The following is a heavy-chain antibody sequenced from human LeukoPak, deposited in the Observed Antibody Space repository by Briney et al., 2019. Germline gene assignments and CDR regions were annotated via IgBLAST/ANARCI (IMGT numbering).Heavy chain of an antibody. CDR3: AKGGIAVAGTWFDP. Sequence: PGGSLRLSCAASGFTFDDYGMSWVRQAPGKGLEWGSGISWNGSNIGYADSVKGRFIISRDNARNSLYLQMNSLRAEDMALYYCAKGGIAVAGTWFDPWGQGTLVTVSS. J-gene: IGHJ5*02. D-gene: IGHD6-19*01. CDR1: GFTFDDYG. CDR2: ISWNGSNI. V-gene: IGHV3-9*03.